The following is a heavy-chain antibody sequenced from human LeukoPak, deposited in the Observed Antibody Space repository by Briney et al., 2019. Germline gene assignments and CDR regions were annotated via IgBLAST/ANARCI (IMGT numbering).Heavy chain of an antibody. CDR3: ARGGSSWDFAFDI. CDR2: ISYDGSNK. J-gene: IGHJ3*02. Sequence: GGSLRLSCAASGFIFSSYAMHWVRQAPGRGLEWVAVISYDGSNKYYADSVKGRFTISRDNSKNTLYLQMNSLRAEDTAVYYCARGGSSWDFAFDIWGQGTMVTVSS. CDR1: GFIFSSYA. V-gene: IGHV3-30*04. D-gene: IGHD6-13*01.